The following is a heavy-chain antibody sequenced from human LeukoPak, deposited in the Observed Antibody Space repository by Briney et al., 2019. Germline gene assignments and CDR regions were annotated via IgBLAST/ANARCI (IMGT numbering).Heavy chain of an antibody. Sequence: ASVKVSCKASGYTFTDHAVHWVRQAPGQSLEWMGWINSVNGDTRYLQKLQGRVTITRDTSASTAYIELTSLTSEDTAIYYCARDARRCSGDVCHFGWFDPWGQGTLVTVSS. D-gene: IGHD2-15*01. V-gene: IGHV1-3*01. CDR1: GYTFTDHA. J-gene: IGHJ5*02. CDR3: ARDARRCSGDVCHFGWFDP. CDR2: INSVNGDT.